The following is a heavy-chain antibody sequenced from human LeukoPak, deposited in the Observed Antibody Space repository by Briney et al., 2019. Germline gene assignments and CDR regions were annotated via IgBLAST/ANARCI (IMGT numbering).Heavy chain of an antibody. Sequence: GGSLRLSCAASGFSFSSYSMNWVRQAPEKGLEWVSSISTSSSYIYYGDSMKGRFTISRDNAKKSLYLQMNSLRAEDTAVYYCARVPAGVIGMKDAFDIWGQGTMVTVSS. V-gene: IGHV3-21*01. D-gene: IGHD3-16*02. J-gene: IGHJ3*02. CDR2: ISTSSSYI. CDR1: GFSFSSYS. CDR3: ARVPAGVIGMKDAFDI.